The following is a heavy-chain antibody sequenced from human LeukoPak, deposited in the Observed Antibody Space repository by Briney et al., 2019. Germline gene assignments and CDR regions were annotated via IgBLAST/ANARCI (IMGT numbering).Heavy chain of an antibody. D-gene: IGHD5-12*01. CDR2: IYSGGST. J-gene: IGHJ4*02. CDR1: GFTFSSYA. CDR3: ARGPSGYHST. V-gene: IGHV3-66*01. Sequence: GGSLRLSCAASGFTFSSYAMSWVRQAPGKGLEWVSLIYSGGSTYYADSVKGRFTISRDNSKNTLYLQMNSLRAEDTAVYYCARGPSGYHSTGGQGTLVTVSS.